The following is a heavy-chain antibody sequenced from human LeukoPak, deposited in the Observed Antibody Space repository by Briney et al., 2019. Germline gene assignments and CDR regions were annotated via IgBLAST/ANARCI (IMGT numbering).Heavy chain of an antibody. D-gene: IGHD6-19*01. V-gene: IGHV3-48*03. CDR1: GFIFSSYE. CDR3: AIESTGWFENY. CDR2: ISSGGITT. Sequence: GGSLRLSCAASGFIFSSYEMNWVRQAPGKGLEWVSYISSGGITTHYADAVKGRFTISRDNAKNSLYLQMNSLRAEDTAVYYCAIESTGWFENYWGQGTLVTVSS. J-gene: IGHJ4*02.